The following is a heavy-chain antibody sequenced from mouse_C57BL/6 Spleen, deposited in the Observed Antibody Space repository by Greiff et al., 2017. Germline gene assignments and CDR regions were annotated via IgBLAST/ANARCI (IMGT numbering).Heavy chain of an antibody. V-gene: IGHV1-52*01. CDR1: GYTFTSYW. J-gene: IGHJ2*01. Sequence: QVQLKQPGAELVRPGSSVTLSCKASGYTFTSYWMHWVKQRPIRGLEWIGNIDPSDSETHYNQKFKDKATLTVDKSSSTAYMQLSSLTSEDAAVYDCARNWDSDSGGKGTTLPVSS. CDR3: ARNWDSDS. D-gene: IGHD4-1*01. CDR2: IDPSDSET.